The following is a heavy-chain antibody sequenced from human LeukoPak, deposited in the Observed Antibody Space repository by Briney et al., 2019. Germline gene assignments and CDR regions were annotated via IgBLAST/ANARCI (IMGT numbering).Heavy chain of an antibody. V-gene: IGHV1-2*02. CDR3: ARGGIVVVPAAHRRNWFDP. D-gene: IGHD2-2*01. J-gene: IGHJ5*02. CDR1: GYTFTDYY. Sequence: ASVKVSCKASGYTFTDYYMHWVRQAPGQGLEWMGWINPNSGGTNYAQKFQGRVTMTRDTSISTAYMELSRLRSDDTAVYFCARGGIVVVPAAHRRNWFDPWGQGTLVTVSS. CDR2: INPNSGGT.